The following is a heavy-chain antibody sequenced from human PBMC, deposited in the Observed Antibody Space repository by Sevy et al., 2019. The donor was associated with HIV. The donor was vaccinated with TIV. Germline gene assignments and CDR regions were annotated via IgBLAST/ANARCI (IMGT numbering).Heavy chain of an antibody. V-gene: IGHV1-24*01. CDR3: ATTKDYNDSNRYPFDY. D-gene: IGHD3-22*01. CDR1: GYTLTEFS. J-gene: IGHJ4*02. CDR2: FDPEDGET. Sequence: ASVKVSCKVSGYTLTEFSMHWVRQAPGKGLEWMGTFDPEDGETIYAQKFQGRVTMTEDTSTDTASMELSSLRSEDTAVYYCATTKDYNDSNRYPFDYWGQGTLVTVS.